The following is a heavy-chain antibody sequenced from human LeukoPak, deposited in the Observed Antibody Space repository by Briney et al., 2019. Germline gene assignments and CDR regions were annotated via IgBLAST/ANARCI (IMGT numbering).Heavy chain of an antibody. Sequence: PSQTLSLTCTVSGDSTSSGGYYYWTWIRQHPEMGLEWIGYIYYSGSTYYNPSLKSRVTISIDTSKKQFSLKLSSVTAADTAMYYCARARSGSRPFDYWGQGTLVTVSS. V-gene: IGHV4-31*03. CDR1: GDSTSSGGYY. D-gene: IGHD3-10*01. J-gene: IGHJ4*02. CDR3: ARARSGSRPFDY. CDR2: IYYSGST.